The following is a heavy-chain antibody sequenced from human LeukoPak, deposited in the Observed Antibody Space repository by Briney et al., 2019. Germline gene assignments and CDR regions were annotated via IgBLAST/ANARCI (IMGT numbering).Heavy chain of an antibody. V-gene: IGHV4-38-2*02. CDR2: IYHSGST. Sequence: SETLSLTCTVYGYSISSGYYWGWIRQPPGKGLEWIGSIYHSGSTYYNPSLKSRVTISVDTSKNQFSQKLSSVTAADTAVYYCAREDAYNYYYYYYMDVWGKGTTVTVSS. CDR1: GYSISSGYY. D-gene: IGHD4-11*01. J-gene: IGHJ6*03. CDR3: AREDAYNYYYYYYMDV.